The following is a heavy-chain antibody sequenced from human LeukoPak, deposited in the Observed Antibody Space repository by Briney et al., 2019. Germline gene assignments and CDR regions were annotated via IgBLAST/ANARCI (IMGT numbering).Heavy chain of an antibody. CDR2: ISTQTGNT. CDR3: ARGAYGDK. CDR1: GYTLTSYG. D-gene: IGHD4-17*01. J-gene: IGHJ4*02. V-gene: IGHV1-18*01. Sequence: ASVKVSCEASGYTLTSYGINWMRQAPGQGIEWLGWISTQTGNTDFAQKVQGRLTLTTDRSTNTAYMELRSLTSDDTAVYYCARGAYGDKWGQGTMVTVSS.